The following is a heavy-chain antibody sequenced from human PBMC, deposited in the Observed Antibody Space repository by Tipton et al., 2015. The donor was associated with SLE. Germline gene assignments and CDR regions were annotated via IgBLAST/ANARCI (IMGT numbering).Heavy chain of an antibody. V-gene: IGHV1-18*01. J-gene: IGHJ3*02. Sequence: QSGPEVKEPGASVKVSCKSSGYTFTSLGINWMRQAPGQGLEWVGWISPYDGRTNYAEKFQGRVTVTADTPTTTGYMELRRLRSDDTAVYYCARVDMYYYDSSGSPGSAFDIWGQGTMVTVSS. D-gene: IGHD3-22*01. CDR3: ARVDMYYYDSSGSPGSAFDI. CDR2: ISPYDGRT. CDR1: GYTFTSLG.